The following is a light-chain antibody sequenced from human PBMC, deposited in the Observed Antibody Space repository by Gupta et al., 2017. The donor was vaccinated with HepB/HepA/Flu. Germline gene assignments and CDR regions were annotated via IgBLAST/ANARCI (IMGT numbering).Light chain of an antibody. CDR3: QVWDSTSDHRGV. CDR2: DDA. Sequence: SNVLTQPPSVSVAPGKTARVTCGRNDIGSKSVHWYQQKPGQAPVLVIYDDADRPSGIPERFSGSNSGNTATLTINRVEAGDEADYYCQVWDSTSDHRGVFGGGTKLTVL. J-gene: IGLJ3*02. CDR1: DIGSKS. V-gene: IGLV3-21*03.